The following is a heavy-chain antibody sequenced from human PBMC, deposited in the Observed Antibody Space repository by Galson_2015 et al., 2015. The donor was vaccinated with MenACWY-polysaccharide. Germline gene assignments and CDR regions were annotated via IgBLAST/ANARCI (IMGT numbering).Heavy chain of an antibody. J-gene: IGHJ4*02. CDR2: IYRDDEK. D-gene: IGHD2-8*01. CDR1: GFSLSTTEVG. V-gene: IGHV2-5*02. CDR3: AHSRYSTNGVYYRGIADY. Sequence: PPRVKPTQPLTLTCTFSGFSLSTTEVGVGWIRQSPGKALEGLAVIYRDDEKRYSPSLKTRLTLTKVTSRTPVVLTLSNMDPVDTGTYYCAHSRYSTNGVYYRGIADYWGQGTLVTVSS.